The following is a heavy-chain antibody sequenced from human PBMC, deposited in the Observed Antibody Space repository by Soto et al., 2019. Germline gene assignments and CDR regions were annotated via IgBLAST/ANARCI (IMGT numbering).Heavy chain of an antibody. Sequence: GGSLRLSCAASGFTFSSYGMHWVRQAPGKGLEWLAVISYDGSNKYYADSVKGRFTISRDNSKNTLNLQMNSLRAEDTAVYYCARDYDLDYYGMDVWGQGTTVTVSS. CDR3: ARDYDLDYYGMDV. V-gene: IGHV3-30*03. J-gene: IGHJ6*02. CDR1: GFTFSSYG. CDR2: ISYDGSNK. D-gene: IGHD3-3*01.